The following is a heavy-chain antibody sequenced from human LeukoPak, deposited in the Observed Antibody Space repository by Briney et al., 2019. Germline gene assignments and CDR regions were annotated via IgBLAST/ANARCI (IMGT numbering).Heavy chain of an antibody. CDR2: ISSSSSYI. Sequence: GGSLRLSCAASGFTFSSYSMNWVRQAPGKGLEWVSSISSSSSYIYYADSVKGRFTISRDNAKNSLYLQMNSLRAEDTAVHYCARVPGSTYYYYGMDVWGQGTTVTVSS. CDR1: GFTFSSYS. V-gene: IGHV3-21*01. J-gene: IGHJ6*02. D-gene: IGHD6-19*01. CDR3: ARVPGSTYYYYGMDV.